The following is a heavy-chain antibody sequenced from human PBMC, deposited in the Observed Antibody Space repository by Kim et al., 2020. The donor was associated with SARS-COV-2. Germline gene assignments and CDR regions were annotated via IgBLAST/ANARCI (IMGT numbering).Heavy chain of an antibody. CDR2: IDPSDSYT. J-gene: IGHJ4*02. CDR3: ARWEDCSGGSCYVDY. CDR1: GYSFTSYW. D-gene: IGHD2-15*01. V-gene: IGHV5-10-1*01. Sequence: GASLKISCKGSGYSFTSYWISWVRQMPGKGLEWMGRIDPSDSYTNYSPSFQGHVTISADKSISTAYLQWSSLKASDTAMYYCARWEDCSGGSCYVDYWGQGTLVTVSS.